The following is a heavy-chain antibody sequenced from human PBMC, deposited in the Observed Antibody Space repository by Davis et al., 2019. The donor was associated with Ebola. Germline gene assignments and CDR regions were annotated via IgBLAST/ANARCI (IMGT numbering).Heavy chain of an antibody. V-gene: IGHV4-4*02. CDR2: IYHSGST. CDR3: ARDSPYGAAWFDY. J-gene: IGHJ4*02. Sequence: SETLSLTCAVSGGSISSSNWWSWVRQPPGKGLEWIGEIYHSGSTNYNPSLKSRVTISVDTSKNQFSLKLSSVTAADTAVYYCARDSPYGAAWFDYWGQGTLVTVSS. D-gene: IGHD4-17*01. CDR1: GGSISSSNW.